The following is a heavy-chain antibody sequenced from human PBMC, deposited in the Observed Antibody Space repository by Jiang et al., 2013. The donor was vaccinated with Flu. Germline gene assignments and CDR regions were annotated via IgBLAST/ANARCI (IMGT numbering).Heavy chain of an antibody. J-gene: IGHJ5*02. V-gene: IGHV1-69*06. CDR3: ARDGGIQGISAWFDP. Sequence: ISWVRQAPGQGLEWVGGIVPLSGRTDYPQTFQGRVTITADKFTSTFYMEVSSLRSDDTAVYYCARDGGIQGISAWFDPWGQGTLVTVSS. D-gene: IGHD2-15*01. CDR2: IVPLSGRT.